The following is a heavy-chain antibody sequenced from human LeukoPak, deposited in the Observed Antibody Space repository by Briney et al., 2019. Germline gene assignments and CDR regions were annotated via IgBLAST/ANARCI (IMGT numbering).Heavy chain of an antibody. CDR3: ARDTLTLPYYYDSSGYPYFDY. V-gene: IGHV1-3*01. CDR2: INAGNGNT. J-gene: IGHJ4*02. D-gene: IGHD3-22*01. CDR1: GYTFTSYA. Sequence: ASVKVSCKASGYTFTSYAMHWVRQAPGQRLEWMGWINAGNGNTKYSQKFQGRVTITRDTSASTAYMELSSLRSEDTAVYYCARDTLTLPYYYDSSGYPYFDYWGQGTLVTVSS.